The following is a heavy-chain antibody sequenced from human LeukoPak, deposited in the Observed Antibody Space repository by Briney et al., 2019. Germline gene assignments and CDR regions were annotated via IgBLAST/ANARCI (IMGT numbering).Heavy chain of an antibody. CDR2: IYYTGKN. V-gene: IGHV4-59*08. CDR1: GGSINSHY. D-gene: IGHD6-19*01. CDR3: VRRDTGWNYFHY. J-gene: IGHJ4*02. Sequence: SETLSLTCTVSGGSINSHYWCWIRQPPGKGLQWIGDIYYTGKNNYNPSLKSRVTISLDTSKDHLSLNLTSVLAADTAIYYCVRRDTGWNYFHYWGQGILVTVSS.